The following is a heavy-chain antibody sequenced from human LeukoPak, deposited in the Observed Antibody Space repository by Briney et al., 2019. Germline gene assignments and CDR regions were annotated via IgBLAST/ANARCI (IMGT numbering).Heavy chain of an antibody. J-gene: IGHJ2*01. CDR1: GGSISSYY. CDR2: IYYTGST. V-gene: IGHV4-59*01. Sequence: SETLSLTCTVSGGSISSYYWSWIRQPPGKGLEWIGYIYYTGSTTYNPSLKSRITISVDTSKNQFSLKLRSVTAADTAVYYCARDYGDIPPDWYYDLWGRGTLVTVSS. CDR3: ARDYGDIPPDWYYDL. D-gene: IGHD4-17*01.